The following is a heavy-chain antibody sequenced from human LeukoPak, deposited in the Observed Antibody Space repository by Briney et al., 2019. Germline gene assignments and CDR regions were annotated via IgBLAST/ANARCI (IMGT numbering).Heavy chain of an antibody. Sequence: SETLSLTCTVSGGSISSSSYYWGWIRQPPGKGLEWIGSIYYSGSTYYNPSLKSRVTISVDTSKNQFSLKLSSVTAADTAVYYCARGRSSTWTRYAYFDYWGQGTLVTVSS. CDR2: IYYSGST. J-gene: IGHJ4*02. V-gene: IGHV4-39*01. CDR3: ARGRSSTWTRYAYFDY. D-gene: IGHD6-13*01. CDR1: GGSISSSSYY.